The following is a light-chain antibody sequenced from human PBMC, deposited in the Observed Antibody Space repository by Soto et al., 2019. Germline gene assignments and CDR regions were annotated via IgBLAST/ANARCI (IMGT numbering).Light chain of an antibody. CDR1: SSDVGRHTY. CDR3: TSYTSTSTPYD. CDR2: DVY. J-gene: IGLJ1*01. Sequence: QSALTQPASVSGSPGQSITISCAGTSSDVGRHTYVSWYQQHPGKAPKLIIYDVYNRPSGVSNRFSGSKSGNTASLTISGLHAEDEADYHCTSYTSTSTPYDFGGGTKVTVL. V-gene: IGLV2-14*01.